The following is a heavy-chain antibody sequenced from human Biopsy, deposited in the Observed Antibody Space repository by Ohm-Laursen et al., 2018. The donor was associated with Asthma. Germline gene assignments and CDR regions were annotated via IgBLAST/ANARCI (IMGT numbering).Heavy chain of an antibody. J-gene: IGHJ4*02. CDR3: AREGVAGTHIED. V-gene: IGHV3-30*19. CDR1: GITFSTYG. Sequence: SLRLSCAASGITFSTYGMHWVRQAPGKGLEWVAVISYDGSSIYYADSVKGRFTISRDNSKNTLSLQMNSLTAEDTAVYYCAREGVAGTHIEDWGQGTLVTVSS. CDR2: ISYDGSSI. D-gene: IGHD6-19*01.